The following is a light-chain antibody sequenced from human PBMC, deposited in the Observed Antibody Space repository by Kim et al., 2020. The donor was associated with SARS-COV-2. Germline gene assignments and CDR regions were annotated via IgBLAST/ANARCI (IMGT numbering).Light chain of an antibody. J-gene: IGKJ1*01. CDR2: AAS. V-gene: IGKV1-17*02. CDR3: LQHDRHPLT. CDR1: LDVGAR. Sequence: AAVGDRVTITCRASLDVGARVGWYQERPGKAPQRLIDAASSLQSGVPSRFSGGGSGTVFTFTINNMQPEDSATYYCLQHDRHPLTFGQGTKVDIK.